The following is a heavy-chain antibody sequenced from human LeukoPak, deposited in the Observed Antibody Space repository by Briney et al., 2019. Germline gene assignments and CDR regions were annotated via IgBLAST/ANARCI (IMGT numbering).Heavy chain of an antibody. CDR2: ISGSGGST. CDR3: AKSRYTVVVPAAKGGYFDY. CDR1: GFTFSSYA. V-gene: IGHV3-23*01. J-gene: IGHJ4*02. D-gene: IGHD2-2*01. Sequence: GASLRLSCAASGFTFSSYAMSWVRQPPGKGLEWVSAISGSGGSTYYADSVKGRFTISRDNSKNTLYLQMNSLRAEDTAVYYCAKSRYTVVVPAAKGGYFDYWGQGTLVTVSS.